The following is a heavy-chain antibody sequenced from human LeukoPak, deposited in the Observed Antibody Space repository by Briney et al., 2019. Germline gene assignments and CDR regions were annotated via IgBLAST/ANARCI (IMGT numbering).Heavy chain of an antibody. Sequence: ASVKVSCKASGYTLTSYYMHWVRQAPGQGLEWMGWISAYNGNTNYAQKLQGRVTMTTDTSTSTAYMELRSLRSDDTAVYYCAREGAYCGGDCYGLFDYWGLGTLVTVSS. D-gene: IGHD2-21*02. V-gene: IGHV1-18*04. CDR3: AREGAYCGGDCYGLFDY. J-gene: IGHJ4*02. CDR1: GYTLTSYY. CDR2: ISAYNGNT.